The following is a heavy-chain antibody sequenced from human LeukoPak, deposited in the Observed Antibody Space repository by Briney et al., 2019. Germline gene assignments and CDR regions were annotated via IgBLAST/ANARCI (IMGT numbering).Heavy chain of an antibody. CDR2: ITWNSGST. D-gene: IGHD6-13*01. V-gene: IGHV3-9*01. Sequence: GGSLRLSCAASGFTFDDYAIHWVRQAPGKGLEWASGITWNSGSTGYADSVKGRFTISRDNAKNSLYLQMNSLRPEDTAFYYCAKGYSSNWYGGHFDYWGQGTLVTVSS. J-gene: IGHJ4*02. CDR3: AKGYSSNWYGGHFDY. CDR1: GFTFDDYA.